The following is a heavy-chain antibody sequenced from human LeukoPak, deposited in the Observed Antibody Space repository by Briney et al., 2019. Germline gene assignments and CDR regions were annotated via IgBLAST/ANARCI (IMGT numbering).Heavy chain of an antibody. CDR2: ISGDGHST. D-gene: IGHD2-2*03. V-gene: IGHV3-64D*06. J-gene: IGHJ4*02. CDR3: AKAGPGYCSSASCYKFDY. Sequence: GGSLRLASSASGFFFSTSRLRWVRQAPGKGLEHVSAISGDGHSTYYADSVKGRFTISRDNSKNTLYLQMSSLRPEDTAVYYCAKAGPGYCSSASCYKFDYWGQGTLVTVSS. CDR1: GFFFSTSR.